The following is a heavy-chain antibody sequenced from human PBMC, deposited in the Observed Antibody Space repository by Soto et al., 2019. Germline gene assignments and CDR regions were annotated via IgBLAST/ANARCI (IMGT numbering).Heavy chain of an antibody. Sequence: GGSLRLSCAASGFTFSSYAMSWVRQAPGKGLEWVSAISGSGGSTYYADSVKGRFTISRDNSKNTLYLQMNSLRAEDTAVYYCAKGPTVHYYYYYYMDVWGKGTTVTVSS. CDR1: GFTFSSYA. CDR2: ISGSGGST. J-gene: IGHJ6*03. CDR3: AKGPTVHYYYYYYMDV. V-gene: IGHV3-23*01. D-gene: IGHD1-1*01.